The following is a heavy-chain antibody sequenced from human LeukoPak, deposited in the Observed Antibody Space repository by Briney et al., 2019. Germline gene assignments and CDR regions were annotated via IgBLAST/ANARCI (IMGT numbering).Heavy chain of an antibody. CDR1: GFTFSGYS. D-gene: IGHD3-10*01. CDR2: IKQDGSEK. CDR3: ASGGGSGTYIPHYYYVMDV. J-gene: IGHJ6*02. Sequence: GGSLRLSCAASGFTFSGYSLTWVRQAPGRGLEWVASIKQDGSEKSYVDSVKGRFTISRDNAKNSLYLQMNSLAAEDTAVYYCASGGGSGTYIPHYYYVMDVWGQGTTVTVSS. V-gene: IGHV3-7*01.